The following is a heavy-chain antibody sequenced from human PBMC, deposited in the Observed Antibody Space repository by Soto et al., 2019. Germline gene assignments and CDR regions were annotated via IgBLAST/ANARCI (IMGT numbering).Heavy chain of an antibody. Sequence: SETLSLTCTVSGGSISSGGYYWSWIRQHPGKGLEWIGYIYYSGSTYYNPSLKSRVTISVDTSKNQFSLKLSSVTAADTAVYYCARGLRVPAAMWVGYWGQGTLVTVSS. CDR1: GGSISSGGYY. V-gene: IGHV4-31*03. J-gene: IGHJ4*02. D-gene: IGHD2-2*01. CDR2: IYYSGST. CDR3: ARGLRVPAAMWVGY.